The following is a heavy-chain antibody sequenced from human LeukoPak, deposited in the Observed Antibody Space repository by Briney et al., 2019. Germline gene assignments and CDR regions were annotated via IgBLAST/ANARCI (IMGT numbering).Heavy chain of an antibody. CDR2: ISGSGGST. CDR3: ARYSSSSDY. CDR1: GFTFSSYA. J-gene: IGHJ4*02. Sequence: PGGSLRLSCAASGFTFSSYAMSWVRQAPGKGLEWVSAISGSGGSTYYADSVKGRFTISRDNAKNSLYLQMNSLRAEDTAVYYCARYSSSSDYWGQGTLVTVSS. D-gene: IGHD6-6*01. V-gene: IGHV3-23*01.